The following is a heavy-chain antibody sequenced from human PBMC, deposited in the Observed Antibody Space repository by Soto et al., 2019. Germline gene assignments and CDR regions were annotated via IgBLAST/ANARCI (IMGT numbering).Heavy chain of an antibody. Sequence: PGGSLSLSCAASGSTFSSYAMHWVRQAPGKGLEWVAVISYDGSNKYYADSVKGRFTISRDNSKNTLYLQMNRLSAEETAVDYCARYFGPAWFGELLVHSYYCGMDVWGQGTLVTVSS. CDR2: ISYDGSNK. CDR1: GSTFSSYA. D-gene: IGHD3-10*01. CDR3: ARYFGPAWFGELLVHSYYCGMDV. J-gene: IGHJ6*02. V-gene: IGHV3-30-3*01.